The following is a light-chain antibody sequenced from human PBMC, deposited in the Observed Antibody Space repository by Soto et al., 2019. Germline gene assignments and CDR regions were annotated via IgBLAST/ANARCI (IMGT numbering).Light chain of an antibody. CDR3: QQYNNWPPWT. J-gene: IGKJ1*01. V-gene: IGKV3-15*01. Sequence: EIVLTQSPGTLSLSPGERATLSCRASQSVSNNYLAWYQQKPGQAPRLLIYGASTRATGIPARFSGSGSGTEFTLTISSLQSEDFALYFCQQYNNWPPWTFGQGTKVDI. CDR2: GAS. CDR1: QSVSNN.